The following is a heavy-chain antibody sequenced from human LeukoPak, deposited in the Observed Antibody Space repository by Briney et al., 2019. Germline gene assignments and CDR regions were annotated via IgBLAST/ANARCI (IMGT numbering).Heavy chain of an antibody. V-gene: IGHV3-11*04. D-gene: IGHD3-16*01. CDR1: GFTFSDYY. CDR3: ASQSYARFDP. Sequence: GGSLRLPCAASGFTFSDYYMSWIRQAPGKGLEWVSYISSSGSPIYYADSVKGRFTISRDNARNSLFLQMNSLRVEDTAVYYCASQSYARFDPWGQGTLVTVSS. J-gene: IGHJ5*02. CDR2: ISSSGSPI.